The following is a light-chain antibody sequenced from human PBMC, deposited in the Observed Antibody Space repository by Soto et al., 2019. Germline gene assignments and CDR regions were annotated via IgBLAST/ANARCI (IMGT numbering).Light chain of an antibody. CDR2: GAS. CDR1: QSVSSSY. V-gene: IGKV3-20*01. CDR3: QQYDSSSWT. J-gene: IGKJ1*01. Sequence: EIGLTQSPGTLSLAPGEKATLSCRASQSVSSSYLVWYQQKPGQAPRLLIYGASSRATGIPDRFSGSGSGTDFTLTISSLEPEAFAVYYCQQYDSSSWTFGQGTKVEIK.